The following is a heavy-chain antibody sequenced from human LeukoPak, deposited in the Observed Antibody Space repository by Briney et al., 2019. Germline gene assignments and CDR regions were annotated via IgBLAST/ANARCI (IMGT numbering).Heavy chain of an antibody. D-gene: IGHD5-18*01. Sequence: SGTLSLTCAVCGGSFSGYYWSWIRQPPGKGLEWIGEINHSGSTNYNPSLKSRVTISVDTSKNQFSLKLSSVTAADTAVYYCARVIQLWSGGADYWGQGTLVTVSS. J-gene: IGHJ4*02. V-gene: IGHV4-34*01. CDR2: INHSGST. CDR1: GGSFSGYY. CDR3: ARVIQLWSGGADY.